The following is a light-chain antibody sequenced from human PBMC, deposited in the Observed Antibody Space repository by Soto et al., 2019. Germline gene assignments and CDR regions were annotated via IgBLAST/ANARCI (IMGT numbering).Light chain of an antibody. CDR3: SSYTSSSTLYV. J-gene: IGLJ1*01. CDR1: SNDVGGYNY. Sequence: QSALTQPASVSGSPGQSITSSCTGTSNDVGGYNYVSWYQQHPGKAPKLMIYDVSNRPSGVSNRFSGSKSGNTASLTISGLQAEDEADYYCSSYTSSSTLYVFGTGTKVTVL. V-gene: IGLV2-14*01. CDR2: DVS.